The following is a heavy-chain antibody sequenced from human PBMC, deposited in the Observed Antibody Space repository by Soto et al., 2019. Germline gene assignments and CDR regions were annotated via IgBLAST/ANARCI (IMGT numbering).Heavy chain of an antibody. CDR2: IYPGDSDT. D-gene: IGHD3-9*01. Sequence: PGESLKISCKGSGYSFTSYWIGWVRQMPGKGLEWMGIIYPGDSDTRYSPSFQGQVTISADKSISTAYLQWSSLKASDTAMYYCARLLLSTYYDILTGPGGAFEIWGQGTMVTVSS. CDR1: GYSFTSYW. CDR3: ARLLLSTYYDILTGPGGAFEI. J-gene: IGHJ3*02. V-gene: IGHV5-51*01.